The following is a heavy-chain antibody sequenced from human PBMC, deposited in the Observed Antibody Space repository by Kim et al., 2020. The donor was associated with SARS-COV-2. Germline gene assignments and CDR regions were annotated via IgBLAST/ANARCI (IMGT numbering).Heavy chain of an antibody. CDR1: GYTFTGYY. CDR2: INPNSGGT. J-gene: IGHJ6*02. V-gene: IGHV1-2*06. Sequence: ASVKVSCKASGYTFTGYYMHWVRQAPGQGLEWMGRINPNSGGTNYAQKFQGRVTMTRDTSISTAYMELSRLRSDDTAVYYCASYTGVVTYYYYYYGMDVWGQGTTVTVSS. CDR3: ASYTGVVTYYYYYYGMDV. D-gene: IGHD3-3*01.